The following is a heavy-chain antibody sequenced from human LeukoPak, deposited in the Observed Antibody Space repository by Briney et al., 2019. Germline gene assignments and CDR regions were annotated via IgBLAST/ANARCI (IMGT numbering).Heavy chain of an antibody. J-gene: IGHJ4*02. CDR2: ISGSGGST. CDR1: GFTLSSYA. V-gene: IGHV3-23*01. Sequence: GGSLRLSCAASGFTLSSYAMSWVRQAPGKGLEWVSAISGSGGSTYYADSVKGRFTISRDNSKNTLYLQMNSLRAEDTAVYYCARAGVLLWFAHDYWGQGTLVTVSS. CDR3: ARAGVLLWFAHDY. D-gene: IGHD3-10*01.